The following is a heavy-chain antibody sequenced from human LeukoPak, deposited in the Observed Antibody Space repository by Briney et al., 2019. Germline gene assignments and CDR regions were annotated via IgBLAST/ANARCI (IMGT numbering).Heavy chain of an antibody. CDR1: GFTFSNAW. CDR3: TTEGTGYYDSSGYLAPDY. V-gene: IGHV3-15*01. CDR2: IKSKTDGATT. Sequence: PGGSLRLSCAASGFTFSNAWMSWVRQAPGKGLEWVGRIKSKTDGATTDYAAPVKGRFTISRDDSKNTLYLQMNSLKTEDTAVYYCTTEGTGYYDSSGYLAPDYWGQGTLVTVSS. J-gene: IGHJ4*02. D-gene: IGHD3-22*01.